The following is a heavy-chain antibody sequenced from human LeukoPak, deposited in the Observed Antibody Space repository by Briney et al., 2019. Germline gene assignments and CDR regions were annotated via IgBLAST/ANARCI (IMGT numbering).Heavy chain of an antibody. CDR2: ISDGGAAT. Sequence: GGSLRLSCAASAFTFSNYAMTWVRQAPGKGLEWVSTISDGGAATYYADSVKGRFTISRDNSKNTLSLQMNSLRAEDTAVYYCAKALNVLVPSTSRWFDPWGQGTLVTVSS. D-gene: IGHD2-2*01. V-gene: IGHV3-23*01. CDR3: AKALNVLVPSTSRWFDP. CDR1: AFTFSNYA. J-gene: IGHJ5*02.